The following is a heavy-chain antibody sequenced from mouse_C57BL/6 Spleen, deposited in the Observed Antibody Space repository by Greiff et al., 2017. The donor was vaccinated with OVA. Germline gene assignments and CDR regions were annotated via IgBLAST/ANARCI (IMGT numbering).Heavy chain of an antibody. Sequence: EVQRVESGPGLVKPSQSLSLTCSVTGYSITSGYYWNWIRQFPGNKLEWMGYISYDGSNNYNPSLKNRISITRDTSKNQFFLKLNSVTTEDTATYYCARDSYYGSSYRWYFDVWGTGTTVTVSS. J-gene: IGHJ1*03. CDR1: GYSITSGYY. CDR2: ISYDGSN. D-gene: IGHD1-1*01. CDR3: ARDSYYGSSYRWYFDV. V-gene: IGHV3-6*01.